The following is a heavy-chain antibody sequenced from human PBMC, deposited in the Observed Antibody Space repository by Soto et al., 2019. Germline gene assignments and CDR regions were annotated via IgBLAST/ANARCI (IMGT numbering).Heavy chain of an antibody. Sequence: VQLVESGGGVVQPGRSLRLSCAASGFTFRTYGMYWVRQAPGKGLEWVAVIWYDASNKYYADSVKGRFTISRDNSENTLYMQMNSLRAEDTSVYYCARGRVDGGELDLWGQGPLVTVSS. CDR3: ARGRVDGGELDL. D-gene: IGHD1-26*01. CDR1: GFTFRTYG. CDR2: IWYDASNK. V-gene: IGHV3-33*01. J-gene: IGHJ4*02.